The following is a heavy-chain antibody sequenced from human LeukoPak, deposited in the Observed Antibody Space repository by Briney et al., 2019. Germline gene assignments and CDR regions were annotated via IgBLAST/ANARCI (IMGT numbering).Heavy chain of an antibody. J-gene: IGHJ4*02. Sequence: SETLSLTCTVSGGSTSSLYSSWIRHPPGKGLEWIGYIYYSGSTNYNPSLKSRVTISVDTSKNQFSLKLSSVTAADTAVYYCAKGLQYFDLAFDYWGQGTLVTVSS. CDR3: AKGLQYFDLAFDY. D-gene: IGHD3-9*01. CDR1: GGSTSSLY. V-gene: IGHV4-59*01. CDR2: IYYSGST.